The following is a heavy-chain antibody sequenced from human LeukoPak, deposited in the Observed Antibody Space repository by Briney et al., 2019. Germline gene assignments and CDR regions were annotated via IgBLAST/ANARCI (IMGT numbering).Heavy chain of an antibody. V-gene: IGHV1-18*01. D-gene: IGHD1-20*01. CDR3: ARVTTGITGTTYGDY. Sequence: ASVKVSCKASGYTFTSYGISWVRQAPGQGLEWMGWISAYNGNTNYAQKLQGRVTMTTDTSTSTAYMELRSLRSDDTAVYYCARVTTGITGTTYGDYWGQGTLVTVSS. J-gene: IGHJ4*02. CDR2: ISAYNGNT. CDR1: GYTFTSYG.